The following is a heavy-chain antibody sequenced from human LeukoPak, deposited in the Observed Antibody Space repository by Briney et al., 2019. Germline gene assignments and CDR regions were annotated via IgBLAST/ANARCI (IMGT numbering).Heavy chain of an antibody. CDR2: IYHSGST. D-gene: IGHD6-19*01. CDR3: AIGGYSSGWGHRQPTDY. V-gene: IGHV4-38-2*01. Sequence: SETLSLTCAVSGYSISSGYYWGWIRQPPGKGLEWIGSIYHSGSTYYNPSLKSRVTISVDTSKNQFSLKLSSVTAADTAVYYCAIGGYSSGWGHRQPTDYRGQGTLVTVSS. J-gene: IGHJ4*02. CDR1: GYSISSGYY.